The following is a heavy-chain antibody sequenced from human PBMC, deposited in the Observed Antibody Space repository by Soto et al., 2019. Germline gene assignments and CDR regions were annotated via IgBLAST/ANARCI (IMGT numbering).Heavy chain of an antibody. D-gene: IGHD2-8*02. CDR2: ISGTGDST. CDR3: ARSPPHCTGGKCYLHEFDS. Sequence: EVQLLESGGGFVHPGGSLRLYCAASGFPFTAYAMSWVRQAPGKGPEWVSTISGTGDSTHYADSVKGRFTISRDNSKNILLLQMNSLRVEDTAIYYCARSPPHCTGGKCYLHEFDSCGQGDMVTASS. CDR1: GFPFTAYA. J-gene: IGHJ4*02. V-gene: IGHV3-23*01.